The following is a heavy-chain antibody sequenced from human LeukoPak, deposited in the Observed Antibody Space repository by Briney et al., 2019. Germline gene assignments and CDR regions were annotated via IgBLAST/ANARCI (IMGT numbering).Heavy chain of an antibody. CDR3: ARGAPYEDV. D-gene: IGHD2-8*01. Sequence: ASVKVSCKASGYSFTGYFMHWVRQAPGQGLEWMGWINCNTGGTNYAQKFQGRVTMTRDTAITTAYMELSGLTSDDTAAYYCARGAPYEDVWGKGTTVTVSS. CDR1: GYSFTGYF. J-gene: IGHJ6*04. CDR2: INCNTGGT. V-gene: IGHV1-2*02.